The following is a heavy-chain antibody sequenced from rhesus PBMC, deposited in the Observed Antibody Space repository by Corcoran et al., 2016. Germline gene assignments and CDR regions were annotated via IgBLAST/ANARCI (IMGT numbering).Heavy chain of an antibody. CDR2: ISGNMGSN. J-gene: IGHJ5-2*02. D-gene: IGHD2-27*01. Sequence: QVQLQESGPGLVKPSETLSLTCAVSGASISSYRWNWFRKPPAKGLEWIGGISGNMGSNKPTHSLKSRVTRSRAPAKNQIAVKLTAGTAADTAVYYCASSPNIVVVVTAPYRTNSLDVWGRGVPVTVSS. CDR3: ASSPNIVVVVTAPYRTNSLDV. CDR1: GASISSYR. V-gene: IGHV4-80*01.